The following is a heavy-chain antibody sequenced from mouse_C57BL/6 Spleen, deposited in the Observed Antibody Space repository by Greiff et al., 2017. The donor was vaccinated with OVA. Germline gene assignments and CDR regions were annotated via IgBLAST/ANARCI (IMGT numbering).Heavy chain of an antibody. CDR1: GYTFTSYT. J-gene: IGHJ4*01. CDR3: ARGFLGMDY. D-gene: IGHD4-1*01. V-gene: IGHV1-4*01. CDR2: INPSSGYT. Sequence: LVESGAELARPGASVKMSCKASGYTFTSYTMHWVKQRPGQGLEWIGYINPSSGYTKYNQKFKDKATLTADKSSSTAYMQLSSLTSEDSAVYYCARGFLGMDYWGQGTSVTVSS.